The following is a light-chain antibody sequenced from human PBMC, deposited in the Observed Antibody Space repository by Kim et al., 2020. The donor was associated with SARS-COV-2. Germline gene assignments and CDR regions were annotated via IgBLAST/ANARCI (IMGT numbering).Light chain of an antibody. CDR3: QQRVSWPQA. Sequence: IVLTQSPATLSLSPRERATLSCRASQNVVRSLAWYQQKPGQAPRLLIYDASTRATGIPARFSGSGSGTDFTLTINSLEPEDFAVYYCQQRVSWPQAFGQGTKVDIK. V-gene: IGKV3-11*01. J-gene: IGKJ1*01. CDR1: QNVVRS. CDR2: DAS.